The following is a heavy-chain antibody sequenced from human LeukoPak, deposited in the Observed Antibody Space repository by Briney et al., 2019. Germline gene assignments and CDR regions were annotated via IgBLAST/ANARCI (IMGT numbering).Heavy chain of an antibody. D-gene: IGHD2-2*01. J-gene: IGHJ6*02. V-gene: IGHV1-69*13. CDR3: ARGKVGCSSTSRNYGMDV. CDR1: GGTFSSYA. Sequence: VASVKVSCKASGGTFSSYAISWVRQAPGQGLEWMGGIIPIFGTANYAQKFQGRVTITADESTSTAYMELSSLRSEDTAVYYCARGKVGCSSTSRNYGMDVWGQGTTVTVSS. CDR2: IIPIFGTA.